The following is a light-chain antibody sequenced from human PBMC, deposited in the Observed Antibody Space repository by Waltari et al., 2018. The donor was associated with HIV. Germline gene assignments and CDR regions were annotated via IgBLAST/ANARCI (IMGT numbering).Light chain of an antibody. CDR2: DVD. CDR1: DSDFGLSNF. J-gene: IGLJ2*01. V-gene: IGLV2-14*03. CDR3: ASFTGDNTVI. Sequence: AVTQPASVSGLPGQSTTSSCPGDDSDFGLSNFVSCYQQPSGKPPRLILYDVDSRASGVSDRFSGSMSGNTASLTISGLRAEDEGHYYCASFTGDNTVIFGGGTEVTVL.